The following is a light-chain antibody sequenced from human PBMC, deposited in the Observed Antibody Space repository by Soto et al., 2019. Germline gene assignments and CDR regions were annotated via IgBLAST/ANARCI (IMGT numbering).Light chain of an antibody. V-gene: IGLV2-8*01. CDR1: SSDVGGYNY. CDR2: DVS. J-gene: IGLJ2*01. Sequence: QSALTQPPSASGSPGQSVTISCNGSSSDVGGYNYVSWYQQHPGKAPKLMIYDVSKRPSGVPDRFSGSKSGNTASLTVSGLQAEDEADYYCSSYAGSNIVVFGGGTKLTVL. CDR3: SSYAGSNIVV.